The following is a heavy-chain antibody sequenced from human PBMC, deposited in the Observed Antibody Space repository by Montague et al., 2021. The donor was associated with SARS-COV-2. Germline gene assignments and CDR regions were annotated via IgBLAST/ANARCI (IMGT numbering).Heavy chain of an antibody. CDR1: RDSVSSGSYY. J-gene: IGHJ5*02. CDR3: ARAWQPRIQEGFGWFDP. D-gene: IGHD5-18*01. Sequence: SETLSLTCTVSRDSVSSGSYYWSWIRQPPGKGLEWIAYIHNTGNTKYNPSLSGRVTISIDTSKNQFSLKLSSVTAADTAVYYCARAWQPRIQEGFGWFDPWGQGTLVTVSS. V-gene: IGHV4-61*01. CDR2: IHNTGNT.